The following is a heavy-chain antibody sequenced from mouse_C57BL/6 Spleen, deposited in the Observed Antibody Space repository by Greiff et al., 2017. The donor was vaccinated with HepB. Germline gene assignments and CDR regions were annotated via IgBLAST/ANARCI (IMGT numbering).Heavy chain of an antibody. J-gene: IGHJ3*01. CDR1: GYSITSGYY. V-gene: IGHV3-6*01. CDR3: ARGLYGSSYSWFAY. D-gene: IGHD1-1*01. Sequence: ESGPGLVKPSQSLSLTCSVTGYSITSGYYWNWIRQFPGNKLEWMGYISYDGSNNYNPSLKNRISITRDTSKNQFFLKLNSVTTEDTATYYCARGLYGSSYSWFAYWGQGTLVTVSA. CDR2: ISYDGSN.